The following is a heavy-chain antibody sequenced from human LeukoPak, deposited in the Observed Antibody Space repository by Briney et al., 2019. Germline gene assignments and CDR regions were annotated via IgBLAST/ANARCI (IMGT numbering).Heavy chain of an antibody. CDR3: ARGEHYFDY. Sequence: SETLSLTCAVYGGSFSGYYWSWIRQPPGKGLEWIGEINRSGSTNYNSSLKSRVTILVDTSKNQFSLKLSSVTAADTAVYYCARGEHYFDYWGQGTLVTVSS. CDR1: GGSFSGYY. D-gene: IGHD1-1*01. V-gene: IGHV4-34*01. J-gene: IGHJ4*02. CDR2: INRSGST.